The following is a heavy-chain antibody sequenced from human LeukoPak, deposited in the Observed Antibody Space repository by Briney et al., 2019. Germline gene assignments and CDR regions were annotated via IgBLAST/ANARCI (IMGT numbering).Heavy chain of an antibody. Sequence: PGGSLRLSCVASGFSFSDHYMDWVRQAPGKGLEWIGYIYDSESTNYNPSLKSRVTISLDTSKNQFSLKLSSVTAADTAVYYCARQSIVGSFYYYYGLDVWGQGTTVTVSS. V-gene: IGHV4-59*11. D-gene: IGHD1-26*01. J-gene: IGHJ6*02. CDR1: GFSFSDHY. CDR2: IYDSEST. CDR3: ARQSIVGSFYYYYGLDV.